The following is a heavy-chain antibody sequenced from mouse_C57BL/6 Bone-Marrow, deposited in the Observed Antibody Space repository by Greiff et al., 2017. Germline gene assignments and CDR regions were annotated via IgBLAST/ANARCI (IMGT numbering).Heavy chain of an antibody. CDR2: ILPGSGST. V-gene: IGHV1-9*01. CDR1: GYTFTGYW. CDR3: ARPPGFAY. J-gene: IGHJ3*01. Sequence: QVQLQQSGAELMKPGASVKLSCTATGYTFTGYWIEWVKQRPGHGLEWIGEILPGSGSTKYYEKFQGKAPFTAATYSNTAYMRLSGLTTEDSDSYYCARPPGFAYWGQGTLVTVSA.